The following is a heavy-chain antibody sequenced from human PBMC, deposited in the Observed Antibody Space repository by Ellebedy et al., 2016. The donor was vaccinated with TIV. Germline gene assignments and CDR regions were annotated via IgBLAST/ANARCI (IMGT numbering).Heavy chain of an antibody. CDR1: GFTFSSYA. J-gene: IGHJ4*02. CDR3: AKSPSRKPGLLDY. CDR2: MSGTGGST. Sequence: GESLKISCAASGFTFSSYAMNWVRQAPGKGMEWVSIMSGTGGSTNYADSVKGRFTISRDNSKNMLYLQMNSLIAEDTAIYYCAKSPSRKPGLLDYWGQGTLVTVSS. V-gene: IGHV3-23*01. D-gene: IGHD1-14*01.